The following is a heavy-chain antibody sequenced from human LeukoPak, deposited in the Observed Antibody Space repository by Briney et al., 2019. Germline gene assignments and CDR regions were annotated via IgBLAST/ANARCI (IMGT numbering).Heavy chain of an antibody. V-gene: IGHV4-59*01. CDR2: IYYSGST. Sequence: SETLSLTCTVSGGSFNGYSWSWIRQPPGKGLEWIGYIYYSGSTNYNPSLKSRVTISVDTSKNQFSLKLSSVTAADTAVYYCARASGYSDYWGQGTLVTVSS. CDR3: ARASGYSDY. D-gene: IGHD3-22*01. CDR1: GGSFNGYS. J-gene: IGHJ4*02.